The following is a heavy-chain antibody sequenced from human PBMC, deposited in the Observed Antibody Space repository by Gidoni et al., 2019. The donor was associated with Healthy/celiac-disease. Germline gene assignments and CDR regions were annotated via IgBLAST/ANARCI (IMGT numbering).Heavy chain of an antibody. V-gene: IGHV3-23*01. Sequence: EVQLLESGGGLVQPGGSLRLSCAAPGFTLSSYAMSWVRQAPGKGLEWVSAIGGSGGSTYYADSVKGRFTISRDNSKNTLYLQMNSLGAEDTAVYYCAKGKGGRLLEWTNNWFDPWGQGTLVTVSS. CDR2: IGGSGGST. J-gene: IGHJ5*02. CDR1: GFTLSSYA. CDR3: AKGKGGRLLEWTNNWFDP. D-gene: IGHD3-3*01.